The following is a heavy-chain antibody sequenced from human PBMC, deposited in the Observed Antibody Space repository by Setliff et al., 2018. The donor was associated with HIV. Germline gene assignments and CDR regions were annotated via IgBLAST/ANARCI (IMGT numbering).Heavy chain of an antibody. J-gene: IGHJ4*02. CDR3: AREGHYNFWSGYYFSDY. CDR1: GYTLTSNH. Sequence: VASVKVSCKASGYTLTSNHMHWVRQAPGQGLEWMGWISVYNGITNYAQKFQGRVTMTTDTSTSTAYMELRSLRSDDTAVYYCAREGHYNFWSGYYFSDYWGQGTLVTVSS. V-gene: IGHV1-18*04. CDR2: ISVYNGIT. D-gene: IGHD3-3*01.